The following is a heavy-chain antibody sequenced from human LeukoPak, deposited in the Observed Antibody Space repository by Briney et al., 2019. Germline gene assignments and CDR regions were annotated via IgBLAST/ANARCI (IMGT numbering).Heavy chain of an antibody. J-gene: IGHJ3*02. CDR2: VSTYNGKT. CDR1: GYTFTSYG. CDR3: ARKGGVGNAFDI. V-gene: IGHV1-18*01. D-gene: IGHD1-1*01. Sequence: GASVKVSCKASGYTFTSYGISWVRQAPGQGFEWMGWVSTYNGKTKYEERLQARVSMTTERSTTTAYMELRSLRSDDTAMYYCARKGGVGNAFDIWGQGTMVTVSS.